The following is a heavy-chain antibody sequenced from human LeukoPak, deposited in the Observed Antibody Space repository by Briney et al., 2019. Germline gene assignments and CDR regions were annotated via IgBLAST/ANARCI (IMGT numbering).Heavy chain of an antibody. CDR2: ISGSGGST. Sequence: GGSLRLSCAGSGFTFSRYTFNWVCQAPGRGLEWVSAISGSGGSTYYADSVKGRFTISRDNSKNTLYLQMNSLRAEDTAVYYCAKALYTLQAALNDYWGQGTLVTVSS. CDR3: AKALYTLQAALNDY. CDR1: GFTFSRYT. D-gene: IGHD4-11*01. V-gene: IGHV3-23*01. J-gene: IGHJ4*02.